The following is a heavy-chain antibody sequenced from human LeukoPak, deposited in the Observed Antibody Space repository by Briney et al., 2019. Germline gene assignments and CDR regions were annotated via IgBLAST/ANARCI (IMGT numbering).Heavy chain of an antibody. D-gene: IGHD3-22*01. J-gene: IGHJ4*02. CDR3: ARDTGSYYDSSGSSDY. CDR2: INWNGGST. V-gene: IGHV3-20*04. CDR1: GFTFDDYG. Sequence: GGSLRLSCAASGFTFDDYGMSWVRQAPGKGLEWVSGINWNGGSTGYADSVKGRFTISRDNAKNSLYLQMNSLRAEDTAVYYCARDTGSYYDSSGSSDYWGQGTLVTVSS.